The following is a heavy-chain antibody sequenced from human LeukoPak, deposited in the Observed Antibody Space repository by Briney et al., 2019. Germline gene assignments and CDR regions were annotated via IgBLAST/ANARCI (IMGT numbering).Heavy chain of an antibody. V-gene: IGHV1-18*04. CDR3: ARDGYQLLLDAFDI. CDR1: GYTFTSYG. Sequence: ASVKVSCKASGYTFTSYGISCVRQAPGQGLEWMGWISAYNGNTNYAQKLQGRVTMTTDTSTSTAYMELRSLRSDDTAVYYCARDGYQLLLDAFDIWGQGTMVTVSS. J-gene: IGHJ3*02. D-gene: IGHD2-2*01. CDR2: ISAYNGNT.